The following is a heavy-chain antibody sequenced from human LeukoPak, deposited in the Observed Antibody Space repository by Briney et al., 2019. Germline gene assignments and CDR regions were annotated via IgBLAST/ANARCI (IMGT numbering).Heavy chain of an antibody. V-gene: IGHV1-69*05. Sequence: SVKVSCKASGGTFNSNAFHWVRQAPGQGLEWMGGIIPIFGSTKYAQKFQGRVTVTTDESTGTAYMVLSDLRSDDTAVYYCARGGSGIPAVTYNWFDPWGQGTLVTVSS. CDR1: GGTFNSNA. CDR3: ARGGSGIPAVTYNWFDP. CDR2: IIPIFGST. D-gene: IGHD6-13*01. J-gene: IGHJ5*02.